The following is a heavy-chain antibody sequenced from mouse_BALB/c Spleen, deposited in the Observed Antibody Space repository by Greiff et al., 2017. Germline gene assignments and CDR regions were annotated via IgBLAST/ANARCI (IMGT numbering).Heavy chain of an antibody. J-gene: IGHJ2*01. V-gene: IGHV5-17*02. Sequence: EVMLVESGGGLVQPGGSRKLSCAASGFTFSSFGMHWVRQAPEKGLEWVAYISSGSSTIYYADTVKGRFTISRDNPKNTLFLQMTSLRSEDTAMYYCARESLYYFDDWGEGTTLTVSS. CDR2: ISSGSSTI. D-gene: IGHD6-1*01. CDR3: ARESLYYFDD. CDR1: GFTFSSFG.